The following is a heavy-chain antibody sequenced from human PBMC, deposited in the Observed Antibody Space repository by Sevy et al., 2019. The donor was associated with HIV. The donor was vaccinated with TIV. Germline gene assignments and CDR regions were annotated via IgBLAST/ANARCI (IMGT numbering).Heavy chain of an antibody. CDR3: ARLLWDVVVVPGTTPGQYFDY. D-gene: IGHD2-2*01. CDR2: INPDGSEK. CDR1: GFTFNTYW. Sequence: GGSLRLSCVASGFTFNTYWMTWVRQAPGKGLEWVANINPDGSEKDLVDSLKGGFTVSRDNAETSLYLHMNSLRVEDTAVYFCARLLWDVVVVPGTTPGQYFDYWGQGTLVTVSS. J-gene: IGHJ4*02. V-gene: IGHV3-7*01.